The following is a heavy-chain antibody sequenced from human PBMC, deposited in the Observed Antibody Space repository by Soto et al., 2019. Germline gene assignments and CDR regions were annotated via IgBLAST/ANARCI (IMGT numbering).Heavy chain of an antibody. Sequence: SETLALTCTVFGGSISSYYWSWIRQPPGKGLEWIGYIYYSGSTNYNPSLKSRVTISVDTSKNQFSLKLSSVTAADTAVYYCARLARWLQKTDNWFDPWGQGTLVTVSS. CDR3: ARLARWLQKTDNWFDP. CDR2: IYYSGST. V-gene: IGHV4-59*08. J-gene: IGHJ5*02. D-gene: IGHD5-12*01. CDR1: GGSISSYY.